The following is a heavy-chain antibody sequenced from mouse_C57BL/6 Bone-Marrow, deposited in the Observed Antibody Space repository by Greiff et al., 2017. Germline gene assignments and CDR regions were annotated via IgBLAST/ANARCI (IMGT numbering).Heavy chain of an antibody. J-gene: IGHJ4*01. CDR2: ISSGGSYT. Sequence: EVQLVESGGDLVKPGGSLKLSCAASGFTFSSYGMSWVSQTPDKRLEWVATISSGGSYTYYPDSVKGRFTISRDNAKNTLYLQMSSLKSEDTAMYYCARRDDYDDYYAMDYWGQGTSVTVSS. V-gene: IGHV5-6*01. CDR1: GFTFSSYG. CDR3: ARRDDYDDYYAMDY. D-gene: IGHD2-4*01.